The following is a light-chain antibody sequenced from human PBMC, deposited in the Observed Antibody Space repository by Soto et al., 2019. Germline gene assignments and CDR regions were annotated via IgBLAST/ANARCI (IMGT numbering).Light chain of an antibody. J-gene: IGKJ1*01. CDR2: DAS. CDR1: QSISSW. V-gene: IGKV1-5*01. Sequence: DIQMTHSPSTLSASVRDFISITSRASQSISSWLAWYQQKPGKAPKLLIYDASSLESGVPSRFSGSGSGTEFTLTISSLQPDDFATYYCQHYNSYSEAFGQGTKVDIK. CDR3: QHYNSYSEA.